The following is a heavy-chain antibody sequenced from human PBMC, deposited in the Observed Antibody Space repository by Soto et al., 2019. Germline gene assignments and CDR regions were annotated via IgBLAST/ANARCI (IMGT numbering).Heavy chain of an antibody. CDR1: GFPFNDYY. CDR3: VRGGGGGLFEH. CDR2: ISPKSTFR. Sequence: GGSLRLSCAASGFPFNDYYMTWIRQAPGKGLEWLSHISPKSTFRNYADSVKGRFTISRDNTESSLFLQMNSLGVDDTAVYSCVRGGGGGLFEHWGQGVLVTVSS. D-gene: IGHD2-21*01. J-gene: IGHJ4*02. V-gene: IGHV3-11*06.